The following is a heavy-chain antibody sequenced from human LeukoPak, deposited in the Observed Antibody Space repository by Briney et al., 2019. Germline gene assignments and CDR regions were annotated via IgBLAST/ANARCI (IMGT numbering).Heavy chain of an antibody. CDR1: GYSFTNYG. CDR3: ARWARSSRSDFDF. D-gene: IGHD2-2*01. J-gene: IGHJ4*02. V-gene: IGHV1-18*01. CDR2: ISGYNGNA. Sequence: ASVKVSCKAAGYSFTNYGIIWVRQAPGQGLEWMGWISGYNGNAKYAQKVQGRVTMTTDTSTSTAYMELRSLRSDDTAKYYCARWARSSRSDFDFWGQGTLVTVSS.